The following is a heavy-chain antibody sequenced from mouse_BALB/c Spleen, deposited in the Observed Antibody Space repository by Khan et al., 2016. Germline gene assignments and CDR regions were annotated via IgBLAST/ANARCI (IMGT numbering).Heavy chain of an antibody. CDR3: AGSRDDKDYAKGY. Sequence: VQLQQSGPELVKPGASVKMSCKASGYTFTSYVMHWVKQKPGQGLEWIGYINPYNDGTKYNEKFKGKATLTSDKSFSTAYMELSSLTSEDSAVYYDAGSRDDKDYAKGYWGQGTSVTDSS. J-gene: IGHJ4*01. CDR2: INPYNDGT. CDR1: GYTFTSYV. D-gene: IGHD1-1*01. V-gene: IGHV1S136*01.